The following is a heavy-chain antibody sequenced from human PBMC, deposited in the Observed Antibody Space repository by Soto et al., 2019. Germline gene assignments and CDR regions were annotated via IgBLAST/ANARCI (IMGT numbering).Heavy chain of an antibody. J-gene: IGHJ4*02. CDR1: GYTFTSYG. D-gene: IGHD3-10*01. V-gene: IGHV1-18*01. Sequence: QVQLVQSGAEVKKPGASVKVSCKASGYTFTSYGISWVRQAPGQGLGWRGWISAYNGNTNYAQKLQGRVTMTTDTSTSTAYRELRSLRSDDTAVYYCARRPYGSGSDYWGQGTLVTVSS. CDR3: ARRPYGSGSDY. CDR2: ISAYNGNT.